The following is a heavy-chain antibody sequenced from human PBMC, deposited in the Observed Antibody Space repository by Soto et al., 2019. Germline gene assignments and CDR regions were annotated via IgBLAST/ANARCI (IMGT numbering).Heavy chain of an antibody. D-gene: IGHD3-10*01. J-gene: IGHJ6*02. CDR2: IIPIFGTA. CDR1: GGTFSSYA. V-gene: IGHV1-69*01. Sequence: QVQLVQSGAEVKKPGSSVKVSSKASGGTFSSYAISWVRQAPGQGLEWMGGIIPIFGTANYAQKFQGRVTITADESTSTAYMELSSLRSEDTAVYYCAMLSGSQVSTYNGMDVWGQGTTVTVSS. CDR3: AMLSGSQVSTYNGMDV.